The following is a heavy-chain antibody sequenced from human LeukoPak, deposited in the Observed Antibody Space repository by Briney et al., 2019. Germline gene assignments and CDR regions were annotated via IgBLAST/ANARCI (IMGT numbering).Heavy chain of an antibody. D-gene: IGHD6-6*01. CDR3: ARVLYSSSPLPGNAFDI. J-gene: IGHJ3*02. CDR1: GYTFTGYY. CDR2: INPNSGGT. Sequence: GASVKVSCKASGYTFTGYYMHWVRQAPGQGLEWMGWINPNSGGTNYAQKFQGRVTMTRDTSISTAYMELSRLRSDDTAVYYCARVLYSSSPLPGNAFDIWGQGTMVTVSS. V-gene: IGHV1-2*02.